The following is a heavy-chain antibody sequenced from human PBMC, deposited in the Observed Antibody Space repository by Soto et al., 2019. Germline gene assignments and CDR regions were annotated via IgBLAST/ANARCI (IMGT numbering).Heavy chain of an antibody. V-gene: IGHV4-59*08. CDR1: GGSISSYY. D-gene: IGHD3-22*01. CDR3: ARLSRDYDDSSGYYLDY. J-gene: IGHJ4*02. CDR2: IYYSGST. Sequence: PSETLSLTCTVSGGSISSYYWSWIRQPPGKGLEWIGYIYYSGSTNYNPSLKSRVTISVDTSKNQFSLKLSSVTAADTAVYYCARLSRDYDDSSGYYLDYWGQGTLGTGSS.